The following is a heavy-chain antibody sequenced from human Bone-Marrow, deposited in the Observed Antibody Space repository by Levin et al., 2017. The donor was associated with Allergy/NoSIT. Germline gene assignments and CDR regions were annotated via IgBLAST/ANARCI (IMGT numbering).Heavy chain of an antibody. CDR1: GFTFSSYW. J-gene: IGHJ4*02. CDR3: ARGGVFSRAEGSF. Sequence: GGSLRLSCAASGFTFSSYWMHWVRQAPGKGLVWVSRINSDGSSTSYADSVKGRFTISRDNAKNTLYLQMNSLRAEDTAVYYCARGGVFSRAEGSFWGQGTLVTVSS. D-gene: IGHD6-13*01. CDR2: INSDGSST. V-gene: IGHV3-74*01.